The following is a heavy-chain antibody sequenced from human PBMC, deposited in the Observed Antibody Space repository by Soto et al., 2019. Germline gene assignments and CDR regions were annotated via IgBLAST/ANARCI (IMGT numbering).Heavy chain of an antibody. CDR2: ISVYNGKT. D-gene: IGHD4-17*01. CDR1: GYTFTSFG. V-gene: IGHV1-18*01. Sequence: QVQLVQSGAEVKKPGASVKVSCNASGYTFTSFGITWVRQAPGQGLEWMGWISVYNGKTNYAQKLQGRVTVTRDTSTNTAYMELRSLRSDDTAVYYCAKDDYGKNDGDSLEMWGQGTMVTVSS. J-gene: IGHJ3*02. CDR3: AKDDYGKNDGDSLEM.